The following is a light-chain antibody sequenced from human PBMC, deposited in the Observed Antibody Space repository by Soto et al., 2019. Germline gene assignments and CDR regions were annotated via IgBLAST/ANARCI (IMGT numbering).Light chain of an antibody. V-gene: IGKV4-1*01. CDR1: QDVSSSSSNKNY. J-gene: IGKJ1*01. CDR2: CAS. Sequence: DIVMTQSPGSLAVSLGERATMNCKSSQDVSSSSSNKNYLAWYRQKPGQPPRVLIYCASTRESGVPDRFSGSESGTDFTLTISSPQAEDAAVYYCQQYYSTPPTFGQGTKVEIK. CDR3: QQYYSTPPT.